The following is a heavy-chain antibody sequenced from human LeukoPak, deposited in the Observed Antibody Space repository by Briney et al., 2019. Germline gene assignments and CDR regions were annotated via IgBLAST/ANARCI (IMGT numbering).Heavy chain of an antibody. V-gene: IGHV3-48*03. J-gene: IGHJ6*03. D-gene: IGHD3-3*01. CDR1: GFTFSSYE. CDR2: ISSSGSTI. CDR3: AREPSDYDFWSVKTVYYYYMDV. Sequence: GGSLRLSCAASGFTFSSYEMNWVRQAPGKGLEWVSYISSSGSTIYYADSVKGRFTISRDNAKNSLYLQMNSLRAGDTAVYYCAREPSDYDFWSVKTVYYYYMDVWGKGTTVRASS.